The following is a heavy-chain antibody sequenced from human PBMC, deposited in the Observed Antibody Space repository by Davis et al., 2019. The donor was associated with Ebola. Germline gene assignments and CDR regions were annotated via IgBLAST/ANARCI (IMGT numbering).Heavy chain of an antibody. Sequence: SETLSLTCTVSGGSISNYYWSWIRQPPGKGLEWIGHVYYGGNTSNNPSLKSRVSISLDTSKNQFSLNLNSVTAADTAVYYCARDGGPYFYYYLDVWGKGTTVTVSS. CDR2: VYYGGNT. J-gene: IGHJ6*03. CDR3: ARDGGPYFYYYLDV. CDR1: GGSISNYY. D-gene: IGHD3-16*01. V-gene: IGHV4-59*01.